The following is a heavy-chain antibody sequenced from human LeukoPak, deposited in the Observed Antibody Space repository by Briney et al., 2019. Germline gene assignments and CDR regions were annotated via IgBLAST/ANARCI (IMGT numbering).Heavy chain of an antibody. CDR3: ARLYSYGSGFDS. J-gene: IGHJ4*02. CDR2: IYYSGST. D-gene: IGHD5-18*01. CDR1: GGSISSYN. Sequence: SETLSLTCTVSGGSISSYNWSWIRQPPGKGLEWIGYIYYSGSTNYNPSLKSRVTISVDTSKNQFSLKLSSVTAADTAVYYCARLYSYGSGFDSWGQGTLVTVSS. V-gene: IGHV4-59*08.